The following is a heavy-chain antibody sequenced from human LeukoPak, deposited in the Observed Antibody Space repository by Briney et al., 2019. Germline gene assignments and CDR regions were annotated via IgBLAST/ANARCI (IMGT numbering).Heavy chain of an antibody. CDR3: AREHYYDSSGYKPADY. J-gene: IGHJ4*02. CDR2: IKQDGSEK. CDR1: GFTFSSYW. V-gene: IGHV3-7*01. Sequence: GGSLRLSCAASGFTFSSYWMSWVRQAPGKGLEWVANIKQDGSEKYYVDSVKGRFTIPRDNAKNSLYLQMNSLRAEDTAVYYCAREHYYDSSGYKPADYWGQGTLVTVSS. D-gene: IGHD3-22*01.